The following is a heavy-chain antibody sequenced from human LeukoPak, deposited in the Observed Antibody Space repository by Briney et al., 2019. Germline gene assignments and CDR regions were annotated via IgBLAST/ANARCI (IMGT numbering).Heavy chain of an antibody. V-gene: IGHV3-21*01. CDR2: ISSSSSYI. D-gene: IGHD2-2*01. J-gene: IGHJ6*03. Sequence: PGGSLRLSCAASGFTFSSYSMNWVRQAPGKGLEWVSSISSSSSYIYYADSVKGRFTISRDNAKNSLYLQMNSLRAEDTAVYYCARSEIVVVPAAMRDYYYYYYMDVWGKGTTVTVSS. CDR3: ARSEIVVVPAAMRDYYYYYYMDV. CDR1: GFTFSSYS.